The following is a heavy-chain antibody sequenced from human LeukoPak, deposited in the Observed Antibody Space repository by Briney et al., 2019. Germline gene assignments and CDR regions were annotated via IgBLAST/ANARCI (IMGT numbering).Heavy chain of an antibody. CDR3: ARHGPLYDIWSAQFYFDY. CDR2: IYFSGTT. V-gene: IGHV4-59*08. J-gene: IGHJ4*02. Sequence: SETLSLTCTVSGDSISTYYWSWIRQPPGKRLEWIGYIYFSGTTNYNPSLKSRVTISVDTSKNQFSLRLSSVTAADTAVYYCARHGPLYDIWSAQFYFDYWGPVTIVTVSS. D-gene: IGHD3-3*01. CDR1: GDSISTYY.